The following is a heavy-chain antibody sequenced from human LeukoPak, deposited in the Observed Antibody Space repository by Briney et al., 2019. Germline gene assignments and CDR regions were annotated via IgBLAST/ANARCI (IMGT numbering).Heavy chain of an antibody. V-gene: IGHV3-21*01. Sequence: GSLRLSCAASGFTFSSYSMNWVRQAPGKGLEWVSSISSSSSYIYYADSVKGRFTISRDNAKNSLYLQMNSLRAEDTAVYYCARGSGYDPHFDYWGQGTLVTVSS. CDR3: ARGSGYDPHFDY. CDR1: GFTFSSYS. CDR2: ISSSSSYI. J-gene: IGHJ4*02. D-gene: IGHD5-12*01.